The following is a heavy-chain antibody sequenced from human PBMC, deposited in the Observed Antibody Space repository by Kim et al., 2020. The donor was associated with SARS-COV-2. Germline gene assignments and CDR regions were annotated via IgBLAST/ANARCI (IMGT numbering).Heavy chain of an antibody. CDR1: GYTFTNYG. V-gene: IGHV1-18*01. D-gene: IGHD2-21*01. CDR2: ISGYNGNT. Sequence: ASVKVSCKASGYTFTNYGISWVRQAPGQGLEWVGWISGYNGNTKSAQKVQGRVTMTTDSSTSKAYMELRSLRSDDTAGYYCARDCWGGGGNCNADYWGQGTVVNVSS. CDR3: ARDCWGGGGNCNADY. J-gene: IGHJ4*02.